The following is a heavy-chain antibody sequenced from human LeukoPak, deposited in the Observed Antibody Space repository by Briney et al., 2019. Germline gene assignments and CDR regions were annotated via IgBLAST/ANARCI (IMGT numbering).Heavy chain of an antibody. V-gene: IGHV1-2*06. J-gene: IGHJ5*02. D-gene: IGHD2-15*01. CDR2: INPNSGGT. CDR3: ARVGCSGGSCAYYWFDP. Sequence: ASVKVSCKASVYTFTGYYMHWVRQAPGQGLERMGRINPNSGGTNYAQKFQGRVTMTRDTSISTAYMELSRLRSDDTAVYYCARVGCSGGSCAYYWFDPWGQGTLVTVSS. CDR1: VYTFTGYY.